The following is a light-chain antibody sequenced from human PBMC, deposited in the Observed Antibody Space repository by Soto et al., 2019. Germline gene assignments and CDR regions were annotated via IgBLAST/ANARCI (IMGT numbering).Light chain of an antibody. V-gene: IGKV3-11*01. J-gene: IGKJ1*01. CDR3: QQYNNWTWT. CDR1: QTVGVR. CDR2: EAS. Sequence: EIVLTQSPATPSSSPGERATLSCRASQTVGVRLAWYQHKPGQAPRLLIYEASNRAAGVPGRFSVSGSGTDFTLTISRLENEDFAVYYCQQYNNWTWTFGQGTKVDIK.